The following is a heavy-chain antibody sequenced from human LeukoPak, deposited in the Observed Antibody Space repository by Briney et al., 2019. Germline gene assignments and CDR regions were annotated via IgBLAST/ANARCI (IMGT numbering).Heavy chain of an antibody. J-gene: IGHJ3*02. Sequence: GASVKVSVTFSGYSVMELSMHWVRQAPGKGLEWMGGFDPEDGETIYAQKFQGRVTMTEDTSTDTAYMELSSLRSEDTAVYYCATPGPDWGDAFDIWGQGTMVTVSS. D-gene: IGHD3/OR15-3a*01. CDR3: ATPGPDWGDAFDI. CDR2: FDPEDGET. CDR1: GYSVMELS. V-gene: IGHV1-24*01.